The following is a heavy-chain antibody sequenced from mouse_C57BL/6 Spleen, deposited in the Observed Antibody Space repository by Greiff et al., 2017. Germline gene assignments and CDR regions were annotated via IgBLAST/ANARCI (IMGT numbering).Heavy chain of an antibody. Sequence: VQLQQSGPGLVKPSQSLSLTCSVTGYSITSGYYWNWIRQFPGNKLEWMGYISYDGSNNYNPSLKNRISITRDTSKNQFFLKLNSVTTEDTATYYCARDLDYSNYGTLDYWGQGTTLTVSS. V-gene: IGHV3-6*01. D-gene: IGHD2-5*01. CDR2: ISYDGSN. CDR1: GYSITSGYY. J-gene: IGHJ2*01. CDR3: ARDLDYSNYGTLDY.